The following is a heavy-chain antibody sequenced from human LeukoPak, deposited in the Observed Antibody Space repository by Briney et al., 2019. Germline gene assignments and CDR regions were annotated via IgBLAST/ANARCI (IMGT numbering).Heavy chain of an antibody. D-gene: IGHD5-18*01. Sequence: SQTLSLTFAISGDSVSSNSVGWHWIRQSPSRGLEWLGRTYYRSKWYYDYAVSVKSRITFNPDTSKNQFSLQLNSVTPEDTAVYYCARGYTCGYWGQGTLVIVSS. V-gene: IGHV6-1*01. CDR1: GDSVSSNSVG. CDR2: TYYRSKWYY. CDR3: ARGYTCGY. J-gene: IGHJ4*02.